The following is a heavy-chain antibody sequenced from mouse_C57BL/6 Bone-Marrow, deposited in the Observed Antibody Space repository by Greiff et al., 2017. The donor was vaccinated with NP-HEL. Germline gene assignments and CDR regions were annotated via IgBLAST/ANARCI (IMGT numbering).Heavy chain of an antibody. CDR1: GYTFTSYG. CDR2: IYPRSGNT. D-gene: IGHD2-10*01. Sequence: LQESGAELVRPGASVKLSCKASGYTFTSYGISWVKQRTGQGLEWIGEIYPRSGNTYYTEKFKGKATLTADKSSSTAYMELRSLRSEDSAVYFCARRAYYGNYGGDYWGQGTTLTVSS. V-gene: IGHV1-81*01. J-gene: IGHJ2*01. CDR3: ARRAYYGNYGGDY.